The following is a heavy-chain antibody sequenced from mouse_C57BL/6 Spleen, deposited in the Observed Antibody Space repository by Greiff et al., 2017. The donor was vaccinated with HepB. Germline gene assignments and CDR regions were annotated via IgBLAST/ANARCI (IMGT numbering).Heavy chain of an antibody. Sequence: EVQLQQSGGGLVKPGGSLKLSCAASGFTFSDYGMHWVRQAPEKGLEWVAYISSGSSTIYYADTVKGRFTISRDNAKNTLFLQMTSLRSEDTAMYYCARRGYDAIRNYAIDDWGQGTSVTVSS. CDR1: GFTFSDYG. CDR2: ISSGSSTI. CDR3: ARRGYDAIRNYAIDD. D-gene: IGHD2-3*01. J-gene: IGHJ4*01. V-gene: IGHV5-17*01.